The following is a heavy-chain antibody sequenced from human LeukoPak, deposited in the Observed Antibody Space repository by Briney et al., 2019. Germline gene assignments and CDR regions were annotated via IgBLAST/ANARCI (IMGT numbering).Heavy chain of an antibody. CDR1: GFTFSDYY. J-gene: IGHJ4*02. CDR2: ISSSGSTI. D-gene: IGHD3-10*01. V-gene: IGHV3-11*04. Sequence: GGSLRLSCAASGFTFSDYYMSWIRQAPGKGLEWVSYISSSGSTIYYADSVKGRFTISRDNAKSSVFLQMNSLRAEDTAVYYCAVETYFYGSGSYSYFDSWGQGTLVTVSS. CDR3: AVETYFYGSGSYSYFDS.